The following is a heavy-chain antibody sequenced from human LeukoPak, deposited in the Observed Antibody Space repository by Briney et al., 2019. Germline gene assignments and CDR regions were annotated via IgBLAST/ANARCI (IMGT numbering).Heavy chain of an antibody. V-gene: IGHV4-59*01. CDR2: IYYSGST. Sequence: SETLSLTCTVSGGSISSSYWSWIRQPPGKGLEWIGYIYYSGSTNYNPSLKSRVTISVDTSKNQFSLKLSSVTAADTAVYYCARYGRRGFGTRAFDIWGQGTMVTVSS. CDR1: GGSISSSY. CDR3: ARYGRRGFGTRAFDI. J-gene: IGHJ3*02. D-gene: IGHD3-10*01.